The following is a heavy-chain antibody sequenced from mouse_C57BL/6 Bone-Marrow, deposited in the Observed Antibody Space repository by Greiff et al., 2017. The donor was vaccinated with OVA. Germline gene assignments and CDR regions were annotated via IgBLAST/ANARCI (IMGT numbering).Heavy chain of an antibody. Sequence: EVKVEESGPGMVKPSQSLSLTCTVTGYSITSGYDWHWIRHFPGNKLEWMGYISYSGSTNYNPSLKSRISITHDTSKNHFFLKLNSVTTEDTATYYCAREGYYYGSSYGKYFDVWGTGTTVTVSS. V-gene: IGHV3-1*01. CDR1: GYSITSGYD. CDR3: AREGYYYGSSYGKYFDV. CDR2: ISYSGST. J-gene: IGHJ1*03. D-gene: IGHD1-1*01.